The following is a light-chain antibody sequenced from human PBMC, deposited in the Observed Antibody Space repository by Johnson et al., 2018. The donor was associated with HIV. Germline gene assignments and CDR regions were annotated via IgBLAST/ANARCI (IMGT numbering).Light chain of an antibody. CDR2: TNH. CDR1: SSNIGRNN. Sequence: QSVLTQPPSVSGTPGQRVTISCSGSSSNIGRNNVYWFQQLPGTAPKLLIYTNHQRPSGVPDRISGSKSGTSASMAISGLPSEEEADYYGGAWDDSLNGFYVFGTGTKVTVL. CDR3: GAWDDSLNGFYV. V-gene: IGLV1-44*01. J-gene: IGLJ1*01.